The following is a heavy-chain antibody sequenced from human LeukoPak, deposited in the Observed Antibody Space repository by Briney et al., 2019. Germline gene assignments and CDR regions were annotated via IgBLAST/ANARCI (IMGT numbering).Heavy chain of an antibody. CDR3: AGVRVTTTLIDY. CDR1: GFTVSSNY. V-gene: IGHV3-53*01. CDR2: IYSGGST. Sequence: GGSLRLSCAASGFTVSSNYMSWVRQAPGKGLEWVSVIYSGGSTYYADSVKGRFTISRDNSKNTLYLQMNSLRAEDTAVYYCAGVRVTTTLIDYWGQETLVTVSS. J-gene: IGHJ4*02. D-gene: IGHD4-17*01.